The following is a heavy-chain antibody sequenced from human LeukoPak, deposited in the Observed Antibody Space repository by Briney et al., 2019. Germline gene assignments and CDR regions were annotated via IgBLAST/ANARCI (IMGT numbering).Heavy chain of an antibody. V-gene: IGHV4-39*07. CDR2: IYYSGST. D-gene: IGHD6-19*01. CDR1: GVSISSSSYY. J-gene: IGHJ3*02. Sequence: SETLSLTCTVSGVSISSSSYYWGWIRQPPGKGLEWIGSIYYSGSTYYNPSLKSRVTISVDTSKNQFSLKLSSVTAADTAVYYCARGHSSGWGFAFDIWGQGTMVTVSS. CDR3: ARGHSSGWGFAFDI.